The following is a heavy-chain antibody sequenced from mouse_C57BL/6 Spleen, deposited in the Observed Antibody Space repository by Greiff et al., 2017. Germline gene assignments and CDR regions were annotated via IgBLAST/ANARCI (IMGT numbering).Heavy chain of an antibody. D-gene: IGHD2-4*01. CDR2: IWSDGST. CDR1: GFSLTSYG. V-gene: IGHV2-6-1*01. Sequence: VQLVESGPGLVAPSQSLSITCTVSGFSLTSYGVHWVRQPPGKGLEWLVVIWSDGSTTYNSAPKSRLSISQDNSKSQVFLKMNSLQTDDTAMYYCARHRGDYDGYYYAMDYWGQGTSVTVSS. CDR3: ARHRGDYDGYYYAMDY. J-gene: IGHJ4*01.